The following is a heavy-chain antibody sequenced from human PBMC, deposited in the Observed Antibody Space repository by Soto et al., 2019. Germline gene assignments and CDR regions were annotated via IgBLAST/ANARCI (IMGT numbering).Heavy chain of an antibody. V-gene: IGHV4-4*02. D-gene: IGHD6-13*01. Sequence: QVQLQESGPGLVKPSGTLSLTCAVSGGSISSSNWWSWVRQPPGKGLEWIGEIYHSGSTNYNPSLKSRVTISVDKSKNQFSLKVSSVTAADTAVYYCARANGSSSWSWYFDLWGRGTLVTVSS. J-gene: IGHJ2*01. CDR1: GGSISSSNW. CDR3: ARANGSSSWSWYFDL. CDR2: IYHSGST.